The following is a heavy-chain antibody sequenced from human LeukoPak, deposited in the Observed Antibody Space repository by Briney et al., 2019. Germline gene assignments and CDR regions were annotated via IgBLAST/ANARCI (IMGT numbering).Heavy chain of an antibody. CDR2: IFHNGNA. D-gene: IGHD2/OR15-2a*01. CDR3: AKMFNADVYFEY. Sequence: PSETLSLTCSVSGGSISTSNYYWVWIRQSPEKGLEWIGSIFHNGNAFYSPSLQSRVTMSLDTSKSQFYLRLTSVTAADTAVYYCAKMFNADVYFEYWGQGILVTVSS. CDR1: GGSISTSNYY. V-gene: IGHV4-39*07. J-gene: IGHJ4*02.